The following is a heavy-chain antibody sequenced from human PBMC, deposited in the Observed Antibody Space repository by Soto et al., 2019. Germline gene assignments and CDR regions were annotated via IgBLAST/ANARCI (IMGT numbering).Heavy chain of an antibody. D-gene: IGHD2-2*01. CDR3: ARGTAAIYTY. Sequence: QLVQSAAEMKQPGAAVRVSCKASGYAFTTYGFSWVRQAPGQGLEWMGWITGHKGDTKYTEKFQDRLTLTRDTSTATTYMELSNLRLDYTASYYCARGTAAIYTYWGQGTLVTVSS. J-gene: IGHJ4*02. CDR1: GYAFTTYG. V-gene: IGHV1-18*01. CDR2: ITGHKGDT.